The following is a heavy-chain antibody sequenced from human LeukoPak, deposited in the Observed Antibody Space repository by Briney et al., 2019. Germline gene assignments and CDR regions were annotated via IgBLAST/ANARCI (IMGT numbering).Heavy chain of an antibody. CDR2: INHSGST. D-gene: IGHD5-12*01. V-gene: IGHV4-34*01. J-gene: IGHJ4*02. CDR1: GGSFSGYY. Sequence: PSETLSLTCAVYGGSFSGYYWSWIRQPPGKGLEWIGEINHSGSTNYNPSLKSRVTISVDTSKNQFSLKLSSVTAADTAVYYCAGILLDGGYVSWGQGTLVTVSS. CDR3: AGILLDGGYVS.